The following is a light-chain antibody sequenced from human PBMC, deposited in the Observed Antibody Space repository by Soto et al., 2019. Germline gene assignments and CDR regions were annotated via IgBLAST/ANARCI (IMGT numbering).Light chain of an antibody. J-gene: IGKJ4*01. CDR3: QQFNTKPLT. CDR1: QGIGTA. CDR2: DAS. V-gene: IGKV1-13*02. Sequence: IQLTQSPSTLSASVGDRVTITCRASQGIGTALAWYHQRPGNSPDLLVYDASTLQSGVPSRFSGSGSETDVRLTISGLQPEDFGHYYCQQFNTKPLTFGGGTRVEIK.